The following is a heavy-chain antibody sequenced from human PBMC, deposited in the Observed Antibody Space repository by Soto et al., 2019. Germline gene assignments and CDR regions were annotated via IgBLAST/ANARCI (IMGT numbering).Heavy chain of an antibody. J-gene: IGHJ5*02. CDR2: IYYSGST. CDR1: GGSISGYY. D-gene: IGHD4-4*01. CDR3: ARDYSIGWFDP. Sequence: QVQLQESGPGLVKPSETLSLTCTVSGGSISGYYWSWIRQPTGKGLEWIGYIYYSGSTNYNPSLKSLVTISVDTSKNPFSLILSSVTAADTAVYYCARDYSIGWFDPWGQGTLVTVSS. V-gene: IGHV4-59*01.